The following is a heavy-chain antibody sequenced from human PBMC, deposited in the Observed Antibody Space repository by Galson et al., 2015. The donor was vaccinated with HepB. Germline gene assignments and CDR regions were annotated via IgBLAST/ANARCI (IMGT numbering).Heavy chain of an antibody. CDR3: ARDGGGIMITFGGVNFDY. Sequence: SLRLSCAASGFTFSSYSMNWVRQAPGKGLEWVSSISSSSSYIYYADSVKGRFTISRDNAKNSLYLQMNSLRAEDTAVYYCARDGGGIMITFGGVNFDYWGQGTLVTVSS. D-gene: IGHD3-16*01. CDR2: ISSSSSYI. CDR1: GFTFSSYS. J-gene: IGHJ4*02. V-gene: IGHV3-21*01.